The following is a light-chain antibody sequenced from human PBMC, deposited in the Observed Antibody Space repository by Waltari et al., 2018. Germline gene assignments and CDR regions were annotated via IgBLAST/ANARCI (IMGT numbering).Light chain of an antibody. CDR2: EDN. CDR3: QSYDSSNWV. Sequence: NFMLTQPHSVSQSPRKRVTIPCTCSRGSVAKNSVPWYQQRPGSAPTTVIYEDNQRPSGVPDRFSGSIDSSSNSASLTISGLKTEDEADYYCQSYDSSNWVFGGGTKLTVL. CDR1: RGSVAKNS. V-gene: IGLV6-57*02. J-gene: IGLJ3*02.